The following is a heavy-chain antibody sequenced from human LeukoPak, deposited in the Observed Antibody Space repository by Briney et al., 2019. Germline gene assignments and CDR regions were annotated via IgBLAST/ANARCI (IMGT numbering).Heavy chain of an antibody. CDR3: ARDLSGWELQEY. D-gene: IGHD1-26*01. CDR2: IRQDGSEK. V-gene: IGHV3-7*01. J-gene: IGHJ4*02. CDR1: GFTFSSYW. Sequence: PGGSLRLSCAASGFTFSSYWMSWVRQAPGKGLEWVSNIRQDGSEKYYVDSVKGRFTISRDNAKNPLYLQMNSLRAEAMAVYYCARDLSGWELQEYWGQGTLVTVSS.